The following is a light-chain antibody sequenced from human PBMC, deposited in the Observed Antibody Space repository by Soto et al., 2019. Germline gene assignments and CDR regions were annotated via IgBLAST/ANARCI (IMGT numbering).Light chain of an antibody. CDR3: QQRSNLPFT. Sequence: EIVLTQSPATLSLSPGERATLSCRASQSVSSYLAWYQQKPGQAPRLLIYDTFNRATAIPPRFSGSGSGTDFTLTIGSLEPDDFAVYYCQQRSNLPFTFGQGTKLEIK. J-gene: IGKJ2*01. CDR2: DTF. V-gene: IGKV3-11*01. CDR1: QSVSSY.